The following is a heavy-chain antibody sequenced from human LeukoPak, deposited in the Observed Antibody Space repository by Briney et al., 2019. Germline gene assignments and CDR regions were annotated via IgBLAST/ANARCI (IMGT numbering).Heavy chain of an antibody. J-gene: IGHJ4*02. CDR1: GFTFSTYA. V-gene: IGHV3-23*01. Sequence: GESLRVSCAASGFTFSTYAMSWVRQAPGKGLEWVSTISGNGDITYYADSVKGRFTISRDNSKNTLSVQMNSLRGEDTAVYYCAKDRNYYGSGSYYEYWGQGTLVTVSS. CDR2: ISGNGDIT. D-gene: IGHD3-10*01. CDR3: AKDRNYYGSGSYYEY.